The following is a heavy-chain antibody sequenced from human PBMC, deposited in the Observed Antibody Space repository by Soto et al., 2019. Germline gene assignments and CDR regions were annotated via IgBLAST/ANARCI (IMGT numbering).Heavy chain of an antibody. CDR1: GFTFSNYA. CDR3: AKGASGSGSYYGYNYYGMDV. J-gene: IGHJ6*02. V-gene: IGHV3-23*01. D-gene: IGHD3-10*01. Sequence: GGSLRLSCAASGFTFSNYAMSWVRQAPGKGLEWVSAISDSGGSTYYADSVKGRFTISRDNSKNTLYLQMNSLRAEDTAVCYCAKGASGSGSYYGYNYYGMDVWGQGTTVTVSS. CDR2: ISDSGGST.